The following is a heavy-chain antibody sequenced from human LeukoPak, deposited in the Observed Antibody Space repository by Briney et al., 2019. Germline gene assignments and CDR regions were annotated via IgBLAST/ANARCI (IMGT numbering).Heavy chain of an antibody. CDR2: ISSRDSTI. D-gene: IGHD1-26*01. CDR1: GFSFSSYE. V-gene: IGHV3-48*03. Sequence: PGGSLRLSCAASGFSFSSYEMTWVRQAPGKGLEWVSYISSRDSTIFYADSVKGRFTISRDNAKNSLYLQMNSLRAEDTAVYYCARHGRLDYWGRGTLVTVSS. J-gene: IGHJ4*02. CDR3: ARHGRLDY.